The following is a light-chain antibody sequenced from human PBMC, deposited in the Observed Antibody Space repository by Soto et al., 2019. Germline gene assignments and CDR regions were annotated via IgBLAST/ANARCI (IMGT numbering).Light chain of an antibody. CDR2: DAS. J-gene: IGKJ5*01. Sequence: EIVLTQSPGTLSLSPGERATLSSRASRSVSSYLAWYQQKPGQAPSLLIYDASNRATGIPARFSGSGSGTDFALTISSLEPEDSAVYYCQQRSNWPSITFGQGTRLEIK. CDR1: RSVSSY. CDR3: QQRSNWPSIT. V-gene: IGKV3-11*01.